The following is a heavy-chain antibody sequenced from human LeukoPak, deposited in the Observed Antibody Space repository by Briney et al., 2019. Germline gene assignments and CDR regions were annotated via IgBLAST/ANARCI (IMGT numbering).Heavy chain of an antibody. Sequence: PSETLSLTCTVSGGSISSSAYYWGWIRQPPGKGLEWIGSIYYSGSTYYNPSLKSRVTISVDTSKNQISLKLSSVNAADTAVYSCARLTSGDDYGTTGAFDIWGRGTMVTVSS. CDR2: IYYSGST. CDR3: ARLTSGDDYGTTGAFDI. D-gene: IGHD4-17*01. V-gene: IGHV4-39*01. CDR1: GGSISSSAYY. J-gene: IGHJ3*02.